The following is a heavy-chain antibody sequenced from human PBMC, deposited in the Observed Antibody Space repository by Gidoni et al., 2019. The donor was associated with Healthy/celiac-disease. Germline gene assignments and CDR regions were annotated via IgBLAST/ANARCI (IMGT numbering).Heavy chain of an antibody. V-gene: IGHV3-48*03. D-gene: IGHD1-26*01. CDR3: ARTLGATNYYYYGMDV. CDR2: ISRSGSTI. CDR1: GFTFSSYE. J-gene: IGHJ6*02. Sequence: VQLVESGGGVVQPGGSLRLSCAASGFTFSSYERNWVRQAPGKGLEWVSYISRSGSTIYYADAVKGRFTICRDNAKNSLYRQMNSLRAEDTAVYYCARTLGATNYYYYGMDVWGQGTTVTVSS.